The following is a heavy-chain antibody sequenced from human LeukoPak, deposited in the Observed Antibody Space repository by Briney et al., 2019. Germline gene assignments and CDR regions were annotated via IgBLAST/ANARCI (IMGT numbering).Heavy chain of an antibody. CDR1: DGSIRGYY. CDR3: ARAKGGGSGFFDY. J-gene: IGHJ4*02. Sequence: NPSETLSLTCTVSDGSIRGYYWTWIRQPPGKGLEWIGYFYYSGTANYNPSLKSRVAISLDTSKSQFSLKVSSVTAADTAVYYCARAKGGGSGFFDYWGQGTLVTVSS. CDR2: FYYSGTA. D-gene: IGHD3-22*01. V-gene: IGHV4-59*01.